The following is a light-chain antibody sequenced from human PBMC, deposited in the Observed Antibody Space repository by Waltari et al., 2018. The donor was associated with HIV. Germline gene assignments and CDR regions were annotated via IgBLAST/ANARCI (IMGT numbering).Light chain of an antibody. V-gene: IGLV3-21*04. J-gene: IGLJ2*01. CDR1: TIGRKS. Sequence: SYVLTQPPSVSVAPGMTARITCGGDTIGRKSVHWFQQKPDQAPVLVIYYDSDRPSGIPERFSGSNSGNTATLTISRVEAGDEADYSCQVWDSDSDHPWVFGGGTKLTVL. CDR3: QVWDSDSDHPWV. CDR2: YDS.